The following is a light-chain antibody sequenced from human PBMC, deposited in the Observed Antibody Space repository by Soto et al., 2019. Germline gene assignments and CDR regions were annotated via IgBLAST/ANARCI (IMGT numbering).Light chain of an antibody. CDR2: VVS. CDR3: SSYRSGGTFV. Sequence: QSALAQPTSVSGSPGQSIAISCTGTSSDVGGYNYVSWHQQHPGKAPKVLISVVSNRPSGVSNRFSGSKSGNTASLTISGLQAEEEDDYYCSSYRSGGTFVFGSGTKLTVL. V-gene: IGLV2-14*01. CDR1: SSDVGGYNY. J-gene: IGLJ1*01.